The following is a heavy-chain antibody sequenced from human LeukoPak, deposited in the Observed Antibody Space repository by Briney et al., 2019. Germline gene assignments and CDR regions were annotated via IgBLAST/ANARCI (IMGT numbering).Heavy chain of an antibody. J-gene: IGHJ6*02. CDR1: GYTFTSYG. D-gene: IGHD6-13*01. CDR2: ISAYNGNT. V-gene: IGHV1-18*01. CDR3: ARDRSIAAAGTYYYYGMDV. Sequence: ASVKVSCKASGYTFTSYGISWVRQAPGQGLEWMGWISAYNGNTNSAQKLQGRVTMTTDTSTSTAYMELRSLRSDDTAVYYCARDRSIAAAGTYYYYGMDVWGQGTTVTVSS.